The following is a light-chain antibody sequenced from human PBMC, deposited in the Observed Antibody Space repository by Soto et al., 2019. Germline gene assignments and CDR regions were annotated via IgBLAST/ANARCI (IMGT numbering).Light chain of an antibody. J-gene: IGKJ1*01. CDR1: QTVSSW. CDR2: DAS. Sequence: DIQVTQSPSTLSASVGDTVTITCRASQTVSSWLAWYQKKPGKAPKVLIWDASTLQRGVPSRFSGSGSGTEFTLTISSLQPEDFATYYCQQYDGYSTWTFGQGTKVDIK. V-gene: IGKV1-5*01. CDR3: QQYDGYSTWT.